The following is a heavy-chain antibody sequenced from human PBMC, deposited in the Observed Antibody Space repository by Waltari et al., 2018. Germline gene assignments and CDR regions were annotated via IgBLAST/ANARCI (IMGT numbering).Heavy chain of an antibody. D-gene: IGHD3-3*01. CDR1: GGSISSGSYY. CDR3: AREGGITIFGVVSKYYFDY. V-gene: IGHV4-61*02. CDR2: IHTSGST. J-gene: IGHJ4*02. Sequence: QVQLRETGPGLVKPSQTLSLTCPVPGGSISSGSYYWSWIRQTAGKGLEWIGRIHTSGSTTYNPSLMSRVTISVDTSKNQFSLKLSSVTGADTAVYYCAREGGITIFGVVSKYYFDYWGQGTLVTVSS.